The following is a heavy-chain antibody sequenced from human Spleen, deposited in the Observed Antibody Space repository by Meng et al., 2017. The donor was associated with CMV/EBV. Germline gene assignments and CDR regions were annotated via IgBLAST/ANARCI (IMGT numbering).Heavy chain of an antibody. D-gene: IGHD2-21*02. CDR3: VKGGGERVTFDAMDV. Sequence: SLKISCAASGFTFEDFAMHWVRQIPGKGLEWLSGMSGNTGFIGYADSVKGRFTISRDNAKKTLSLQMDTLRTEDTALYYCVKGGGERVTFDAMDVWGQGTTVTVSS. CDR2: MSGNTGFI. V-gene: IGHV3-9*01. CDR1: GFTFEDFA. J-gene: IGHJ6*02.